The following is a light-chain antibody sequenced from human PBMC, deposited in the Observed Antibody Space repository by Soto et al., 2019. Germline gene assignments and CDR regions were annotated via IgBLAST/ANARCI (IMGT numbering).Light chain of an antibody. V-gene: IGKV1-9*01. Sequence: DIQLTQSPSFLSASVGDRVTITCRASQGISSYVAWYQQKPGKAPKVLIYAASTLKSGVPSRFRGSGSGTEFTLTISSLQPEDFATYHCQQVKNYPLTFGGGTRVEIK. CDR3: QQVKNYPLT. CDR2: AAS. CDR1: QGISSY. J-gene: IGKJ4*01.